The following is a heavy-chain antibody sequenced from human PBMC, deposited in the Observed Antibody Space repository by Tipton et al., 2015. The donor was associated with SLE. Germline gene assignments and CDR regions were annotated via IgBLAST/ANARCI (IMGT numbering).Heavy chain of an antibody. CDR2: IYTSGST. CDR1: GGSISSGSYY. J-gene: IGHJ4*02. Sequence: LRLSCTVSGGSISSGSYYWSWIRQPAGKGLEWIGRIYTSGSTNYNPSLKGRVTISVDTSKNQFSLKLSSVTAADTAVYYCARALSSSGGFDYWGQGTLVTVSS. CDR3: ARALSSSGGFDY. V-gene: IGHV4-61*02. D-gene: IGHD6-13*01.